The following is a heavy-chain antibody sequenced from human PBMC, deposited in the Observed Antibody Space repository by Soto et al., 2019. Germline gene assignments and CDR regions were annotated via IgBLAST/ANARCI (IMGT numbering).Heavy chain of an antibody. CDR2: FDPEDGET. D-gene: IGHD3-10*01. J-gene: IGHJ4*02. CDR3: ATSASRFGLYYFDY. V-gene: IGHV1-24*01. Sequence: ASVKVSCKVSGYTLTELSMHWVRQAPGKGLEWMGGFDPEDGETIYAQKFQGRVTMTEDTSTDTAYMELSSLRSEDTAVYYCATSASRFGLYYFDYWGQETLVTVSS. CDR1: GYTLTELS.